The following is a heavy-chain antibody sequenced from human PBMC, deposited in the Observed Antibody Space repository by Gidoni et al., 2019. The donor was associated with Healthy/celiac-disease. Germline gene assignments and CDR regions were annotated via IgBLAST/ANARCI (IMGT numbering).Heavy chain of an antibody. CDR2: IIPIFGTA. Sequence: QVQPVTSGAEGKKPAASVKVPCKASEGTFSSYAISWVRQAPGQGLEWMGGIIPIFGTANYAQKVQGRVTITADESTSTAYMELSSLRSEDTAVYYCARVENSSGWLWNAFDIWGQGTMVTVSS. V-gene: IGHV1-69*01. D-gene: IGHD6-19*01. CDR1: EGTFSSYA. CDR3: ARVENSSGWLWNAFDI. J-gene: IGHJ3*02.